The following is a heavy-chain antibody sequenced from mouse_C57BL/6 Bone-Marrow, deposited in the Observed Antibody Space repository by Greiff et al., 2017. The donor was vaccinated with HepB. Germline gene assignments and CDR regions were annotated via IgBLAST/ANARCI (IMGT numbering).Heavy chain of an antibody. CDR1: GYTFTSYG. D-gene: IGHD1-1*01. CDR2: IYPRSGNT. V-gene: IGHV1-81*01. J-gene: IGHJ1*03. Sequence: QVQLQQSGAELARPGASVKLSCKASGYTFTSYGISWVKQRTGQGLEWIGEIYPRSGNTYYNEKFKGKATLTADKSSSTAYMELRSLTSEDSAVYFCARIYYYGHWYFDFWGTGTTVTVSS. CDR3: ARIYYYGHWYFDF.